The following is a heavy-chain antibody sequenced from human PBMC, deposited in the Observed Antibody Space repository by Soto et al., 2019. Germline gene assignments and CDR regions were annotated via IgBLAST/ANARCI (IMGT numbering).Heavy chain of an antibody. CDR1: GGSFSGYY. J-gene: IGHJ3*02. V-gene: IGHV4-34*01. CDR3: ARGPLRWLDI. CDR2: INHGGGT. D-gene: IGHD4-17*01. Sequence: SETLSLTCTVYGGSFSGYYWNWIRQPPEKGLEWIGEINHGGGTNYNPSLKSRVTISVDTSKNHFSLNLSAVTAADTAVYYCARGPLRWLDIWGLGTMVTVSS.